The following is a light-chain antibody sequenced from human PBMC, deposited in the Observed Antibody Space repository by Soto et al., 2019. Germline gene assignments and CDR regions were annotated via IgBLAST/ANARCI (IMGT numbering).Light chain of an antibody. CDR3: SSYVGTNSYV. Sequence: QSVLTQPPSASGSPGQSVTISCTGTSSDVGGYNYVSWYQQHPGKAPKLIIYEVYKRPSGVPDRFSGSKSGNTAALTVSGLQAEDEADYYRSSYVGTNSYVFGTGTKVTV. CDR1: SSDVGGYNY. CDR2: EVY. V-gene: IGLV2-8*01. J-gene: IGLJ1*01.